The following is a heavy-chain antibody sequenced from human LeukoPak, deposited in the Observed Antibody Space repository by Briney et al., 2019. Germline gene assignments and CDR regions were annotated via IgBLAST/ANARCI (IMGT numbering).Heavy chain of an antibody. V-gene: IGHV4-34*01. CDR1: GGSFSGYY. Sequence: PSETLSLTSAVYGGSFSGYYWSWIRQPPGKGLEWIGEINHSGSTNYNPSLKSRVTISVDTSKNQFSLKLSSVTAADTAVYYCARDDRSSAGAVDYWGQGTLVTVSS. CDR2: INHSGST. CDR3: ARDDRSSAGAVDY. J-gene: IGHJ4*02. D-gene: IGHD6-6*01.